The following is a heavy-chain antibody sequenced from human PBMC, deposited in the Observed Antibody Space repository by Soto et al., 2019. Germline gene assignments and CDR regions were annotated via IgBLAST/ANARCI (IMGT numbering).Heavy chain of an antibody. CDR2: IHYTGYT. J-gene: IGHJ5*02. V-gene: IGHV4-59*01. Sequence: PSETLSLTCTVSGGSISDYYWNWIRQPPGKGLEWIGFIHYTGYTNYNPSLKSRVAISVDTSKNQFSVKLTSVTAADTAVYYCERGTPYHRNDDWFDTCGQGTLVTVSS. CDR3: ERGTPYHRNDDWFDT. CDR1: GGSISDYY.